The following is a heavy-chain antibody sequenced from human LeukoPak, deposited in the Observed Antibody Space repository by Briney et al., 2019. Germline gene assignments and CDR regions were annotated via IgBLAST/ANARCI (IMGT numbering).Heavy chain of an antibody. CDR3: AKREGYSIFDY. V-gene: IGHV3-7*03. J-gene: IGHJ4*02. CDR1: GFTFSNYW. Sequence: TGGSLRLSCAASGFTFSNYWMSWVRQAPGKGPEWVANMKQDGSEIYYADSVKGRFTIARDNAKNSLYLQMNNLRAEDTAVYYCAKREGYSIFDYWGQGTLVTVSS. D-gene: IGHD5-24*01. CDR2: MKQDGSEI.